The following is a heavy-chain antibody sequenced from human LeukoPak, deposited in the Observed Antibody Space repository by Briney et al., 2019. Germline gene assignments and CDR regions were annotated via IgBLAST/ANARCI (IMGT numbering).Heavy chain of an antibody. D-gene: IGHD2-21*01. CDR3: ARVGENRIYCYYYMDV. J-gene: IGHJ6*03. CDR1: GGSFSGYY. CDR2: INDSGST. Sequence: SETLSLTCAVYGGSFSGYYWRWIRQSPGKGLEWIGGINDSGSTNYDPSLKRGVSISVDTSQNKTSLKLTSVTAADTAVYYCARVGENRIYCYYYMDVWGKGTTVTVSS. V-gene: IGHV4-34*01.